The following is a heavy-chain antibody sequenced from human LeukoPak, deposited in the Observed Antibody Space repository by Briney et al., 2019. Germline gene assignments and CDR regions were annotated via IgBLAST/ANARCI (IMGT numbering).Heavy chain of an antibody. D-gene: IGHD2-15*01. V-gene: IGHV4-39*01. J-gene: IGHJ4*02. CDR3: ARHKWWYDY. CDR2: IYYSGST. CDR1: GGSISSSSYY. Sequence: SETLSLTCTVSGGSISSSSYYWGWIRQPPGKGLGWIGSIYYSGSTYYNPSLKSRVTISVDTSKNQFSLKLSSVTAADTAVYYCARHKWWYDYWGQGTLVTVSS.